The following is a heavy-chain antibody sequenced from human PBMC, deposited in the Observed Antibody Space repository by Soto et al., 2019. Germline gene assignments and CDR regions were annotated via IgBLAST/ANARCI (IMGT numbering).Heavy chain of an antibody. J-gene: IGHJ3*02. D-gene: IGHD5-12*01. Sequence: QVQLVESGGGVVQPGRSLRLSCAASGFTFSSYVMYWVRQAPGKGLEWVAGISYDGSNKYYADSVKGRFTISRDNSKNTLYLQMNSLRPEDTAVYYCARHRGYPFAFDIWGQGTMVTVSS. CDR3: ARHRGYPFAFDI. CDR2: ISYDGSNK. CDR1: GFTFSSYV. V-gene: IGHV3-30-3*01.